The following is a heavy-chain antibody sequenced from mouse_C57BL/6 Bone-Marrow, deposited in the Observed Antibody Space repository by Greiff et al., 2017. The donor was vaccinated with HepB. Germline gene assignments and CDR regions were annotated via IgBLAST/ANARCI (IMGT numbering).Heavy chain of an antibody. D-gene: IGHD2-4*01. V-gene: IGHV1-55*01. Sequence: VQLQQPGAELVKPGASVKMSCKASGYTFPSYWITWVKQRPGQGLEWIGDIYPGSGSTNYNEKFKSKATLTVDTSSSTAYMQLSSLTSEDSAVYYCAREDYDGDYYAMDYWGQGTSVTVSS. CDR3: AREDYDGDYYAMDY. J-gene: IGHJ4*01. CDR1: GYTFPSYW. CDR2: IYPGSGST.